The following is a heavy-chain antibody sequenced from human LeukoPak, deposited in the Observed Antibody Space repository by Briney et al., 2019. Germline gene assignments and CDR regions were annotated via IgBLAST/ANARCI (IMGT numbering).Heavy chain of an antibody. V-gene: IGHV4-39*01. CDR3: ATESWIQGEDY. D-gene: IGHD5-18*01. CDR2: VYYSGTH. J-gene: IGHJ4*02. Sequence: SETQSLTCTVSGGSICGSHSYWGWIRQPPGKGLDRFGSVYYSGTHYYNPSVKSRVTISVDKSKNQFALKLTSVTAADTAVYYCATESWIQGEDYWGQGTLVIVSS. CDR1: GGSICGSHSY.